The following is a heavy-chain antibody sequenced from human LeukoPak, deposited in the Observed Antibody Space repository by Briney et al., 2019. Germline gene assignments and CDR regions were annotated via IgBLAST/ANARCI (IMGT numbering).Heavy chain of an antibody. Sequence: SQTLSLTCTVSGGSISSGDKYWSWIRQPPGKGLEWIGYIHYSGITYYNPSLKSRVTMSLGKSKNQFSLKVSSVTAADTAVYYCATTDCGGDCSSGFGVIDYWGQGTLVTVSS. CDR3: ATTDCGGDCSSGFGVIDY. CDR1: GGSISSGDKY. V-gene: IGHV4-30-4*01. D-gene: IGHD2-21*02. CDR2: IHYSGIT. J-gene: IGHJ4*02.